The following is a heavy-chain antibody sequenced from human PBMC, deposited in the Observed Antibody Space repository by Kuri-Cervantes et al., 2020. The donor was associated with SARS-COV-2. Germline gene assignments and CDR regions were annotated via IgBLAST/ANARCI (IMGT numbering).Heavy chain of an antibody. J-gene: IGHJ4*02. V-gene: IGHV4-59*12. CDR3: ARRLKDGPPDY. Sequence: ESLKISCTVSGGSISSYYRSWIRQPPGKGLEWIGYIYHSGSTYYNPSLKSRVTISVDRSKNQFSLKLSSVTAADTAVYYCARRLKDGPPDYWGQGTLVTVSS. CDR1: GGSISSYY. CDR2: IYHSGST.